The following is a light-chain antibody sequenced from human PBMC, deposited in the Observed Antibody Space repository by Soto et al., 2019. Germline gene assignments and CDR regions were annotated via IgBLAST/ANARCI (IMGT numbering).Light chain of an antibody. CDR3: SSYTSSSTYV. J-gene: IGLJ1*01. CDR2: EVT. CDR1: SNDVGGYNY. V-gene: IGLV2-8*01. Sequence: QSALTQPPSASGSPGQSVTISCTGTSNDVGGYNYVSWYQHHPGKVPKLMIYEVTKRPSGVPDRFSGSKSGNTASLTVSGLQAEDEADYYCSSYTSSSTYVFGTGTKLTVL.